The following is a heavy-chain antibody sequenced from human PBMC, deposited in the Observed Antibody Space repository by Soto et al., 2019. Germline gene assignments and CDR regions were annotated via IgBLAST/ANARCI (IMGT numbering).Heavy chain of an antibody. J-gene: IGHJ4*02. CDR1: GESLRDYY. CDR2: INHSGST. Sequence: QVQLQQWGAGLLKPSETLSLTCAVYGESLRDYYWSWIRQPPGKGLEWIGEINHSGSTNYSPSLKSRVSISVDTSKNQFSLKVTSVTAADTAVYYCARGGGGYDYVWGSYRPFDFWGQGTLVTVSS. V-gene: IGHV4-34*01. CDR3: ARGGGGYDYVWGSYRPFDF. D-gene: IGHD3-16*02.